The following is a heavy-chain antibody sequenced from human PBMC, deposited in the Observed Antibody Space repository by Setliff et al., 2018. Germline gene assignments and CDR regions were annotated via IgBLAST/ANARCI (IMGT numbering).Heavy chain of an antibody. CDR3: AKDVGFVVVKNIFDY. J-gene: IGHJ4*02. Sequence: PGESLKISCAASGFVFGTYGMHWGRQAPGKGLDWVANIDPDGIGKYYVDSVRGRFTISRDNAKNTLYLQMNSLRHEDTAVYYCAKDVGFVVVKNIFDYWGQGTLVTVSS. D-gene: IGHD2-21*01. CDR2: IDPDGIGK. CDR1: GFVFGTYG. V-gene: IGHV3-7*01.